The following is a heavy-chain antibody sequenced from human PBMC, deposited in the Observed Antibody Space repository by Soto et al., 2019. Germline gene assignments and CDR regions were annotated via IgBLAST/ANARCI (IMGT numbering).Heavy chain of an antibody. Sequence: GGSLRLSCAASGFTFSSYAMSWVRQAPGKGLEWVSAISGSGGSTYYADSVKGRFTISRDNSKNTLYLKMNSLRAEDTAVYYCAKGPPVGGTSCPMCWFDPWGQGTLVTVSS. V-gene: IGHV3-23*01. J-gene: IGHJ5*02. CDR1: GFTFSSYA. CDR2: ISGSGGST. CDR3: AKGPPVGGTSCPMCWFDP. D-gene: IGHD2-2*01.